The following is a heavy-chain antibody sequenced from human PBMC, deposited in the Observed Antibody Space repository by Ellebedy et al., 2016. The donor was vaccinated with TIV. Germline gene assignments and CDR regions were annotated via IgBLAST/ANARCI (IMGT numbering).Heavy chain of an antibody. V-gene: IGHV3-48*04. CDR3: VGFGVFNL. J-gene: IGHJ5*02. Sequence: GESLKISCAASGFTFGSYSMNWVRQAPGKGLEWVSYISSSSSTIYYADSVKGRFTISRENAKNALFLQMDGLRVDDSAVYYCVGFGVFNLWGQGAPVTVSS. CDR1: GFTFGSYS. CDR2: ISSSSSTI. D-gene: IGHD3-3*01.